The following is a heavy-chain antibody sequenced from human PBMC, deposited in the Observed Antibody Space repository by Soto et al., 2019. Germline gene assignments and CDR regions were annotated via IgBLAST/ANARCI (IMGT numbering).Heavy chain of an antibody. D-gene: IGHD1-20*01. CDR3: ATVHNTSRSFDY. Sequence: GASVRLSCAASGFTFNIYAMTWVRQAPGKGLEWVSTTGATGRTTYYSDSVKGRFTVSRDNSKNTLDLQMSNLRAEDTAVYYCATVHNTSRSFDYWGQGTLVTVSS. CDR2: TGATGRTT. J-gene: IGHJ4*02. V-gene: IGHV3-23*01. CDR1: GFTFNIYA.